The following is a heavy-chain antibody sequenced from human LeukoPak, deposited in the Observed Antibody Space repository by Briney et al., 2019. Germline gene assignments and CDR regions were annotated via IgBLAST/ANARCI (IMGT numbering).Heavy chain of an antibody. CDR2: IRSDGTST. CDR1: GFSFSSYW. Sequence: GGSLRLSCAASGFSFSSYWMHWVRQAPGKGLVWVSRIRSDGTSTGYADSVKGRLIISRDNAKNTLYLQMNSLRAEDTAVYYCARDYKWGWLYNYGMDVWGQGTTVTVSS. D-gene: IGHD2-15*01. J-gene: IGHJ6*02. CDR3: ARDYKWGWLYNYGMDV. V-gene: IGHV3-74*01.